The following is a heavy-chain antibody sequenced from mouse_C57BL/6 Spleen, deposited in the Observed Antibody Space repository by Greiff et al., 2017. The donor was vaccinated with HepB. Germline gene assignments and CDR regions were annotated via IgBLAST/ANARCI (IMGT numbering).Heavy chain of an antibody. CDR1: GYSITSGYD. J-gene: IGHJ4*01. Sequence: EVKLVESGPGMVKPSQSLSLTCTVTGYSITSGYDWHWIRHFPGNKLEWMGYISYSGSTNYNPSLKSRISITHDTSKNHFFLKLNSVTTEDTATYYCARDHYGSSYYYAMDYWGQGTSVTVSS. D-gene: IGHD1-1*01. CDR3: ARDHYGSSYYYAMDY. CDR2: ISYSGST. V-gene: IGHV3-1*01.